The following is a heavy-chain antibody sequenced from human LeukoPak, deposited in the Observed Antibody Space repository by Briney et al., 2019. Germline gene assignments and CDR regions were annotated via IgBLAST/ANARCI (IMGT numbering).Heavy chain of an antibody. D-gene: IGHD5-24*01. CDR2: IKQDGSEK. CDR1: GFTFSTYW. Sequence: GGSLRLSCAPSGFTFSTYWMSWVRQAPGKGLEWVANIKQDGSEKYYVDSVKGRFTISRDNAKNSLYLQMNSLRAEDTAVYYCAREGLEYYMDVWGKGTTVTVSS. CDR3: AREGLEYYMDV. J-gene: IGHJ6*03. V-gene: IGHV3-7*01.